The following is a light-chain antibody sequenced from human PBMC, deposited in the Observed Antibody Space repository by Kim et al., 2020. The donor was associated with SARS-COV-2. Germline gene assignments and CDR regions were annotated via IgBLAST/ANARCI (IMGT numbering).Light chain of an antibody. CDR3: SSYTSSSTYV. V-gene: IGLV2-14*01. CDR2: DVS. J-gene: IGLJ1*01. Sequence: QSALTQPASVSGSPGQSITISCTGTSSDVGGYNYVSWYQQHPGKAPKLMIYDVSKRPSGVSNRFSGSKSGNTASLTISGLQADDEADYYCSSYTSSSTYVIGTGIKVTVL. CDR1: SSDVGGYNY.